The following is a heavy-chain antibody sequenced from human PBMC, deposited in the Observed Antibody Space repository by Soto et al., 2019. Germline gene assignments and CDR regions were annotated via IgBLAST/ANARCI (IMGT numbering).Heavy chain of an antibody. CDR3: ARGGYYYDSSAYYRTFDY. V-gene: IGHV1-8*01. Sequence: GASVKVSCKASGYTFTSYDINWVRQATGQGLEWMGWMNPNSGNTGYAQKFQGRVTMTRSTSISTAYMELSSLRSEDTAVYYCARGGYYYDSSAYYRTFDYWGQGTLVTVSS. D-gene: IGHD3-22*01. J-gene: IGHJ4*02. CDR1: GYTFTSYD. CDR2: MNPNSGNT.